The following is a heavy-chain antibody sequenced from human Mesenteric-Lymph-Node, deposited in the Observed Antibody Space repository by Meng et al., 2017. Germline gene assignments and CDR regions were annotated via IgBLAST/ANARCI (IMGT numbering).Heavy chain of an antibody. V-gene: IGHV6-1*01. CDR2: TYYRSKWYN. CDR1: GDSVSSKSAA. J-gene: IGHJ4*02. D-gene: IGHD1-26*01. CDR3: ASTENHF. Sequence: QVQLQQPSPGLVKPSQTSPLTCAISGDSVSSKSAAWSWIRQSPSRGLEWLGRTYYRSKWYNDYAVSVKSRISINPDTSKNQFSLRLNSVTPEDTAVYYCASTENHFWGQGTLVTVSS.